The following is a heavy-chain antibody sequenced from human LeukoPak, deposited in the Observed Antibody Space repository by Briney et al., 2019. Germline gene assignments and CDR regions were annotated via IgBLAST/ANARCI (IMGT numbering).Heavy chain of an antibody. D-gene: IGHD3-3*02. V-gene: IGHV3-30*18. Sequence: GSLRLSCAASGFTFNYYGMHWVRQAPGKGLEWVAFISYDGSNKYCADSVKGRFTISRDNSKNTLYLQMNSLRAEDTAVYYCAKVPIYGENHDYWGQGTLVTVSS. CDR2: ISYDGSNK. CDR1: GFTFNYYG. J-gene: IGHJ4*02. CDR3: AKVPIYGENHDY.